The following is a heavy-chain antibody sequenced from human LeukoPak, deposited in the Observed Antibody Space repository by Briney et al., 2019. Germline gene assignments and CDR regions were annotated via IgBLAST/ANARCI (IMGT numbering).Heavy chain of an antibody. CDR1: GFTFSSYG. CDR3: AKDRDLGLTGDEAGDY. CDR2: IRYDGSNK. J-gene: IGHJ4*02. Sequence: GGSLRLSCAASGFTFSSYGMHWVRQAPGKGLEWVAFIRYDGSNKYYADSVKGRFTISRDNSKNTLYLQMNSLRAEDTAVYYCAKDRDLGLTGDEAGDYWGQGTLVTVSS. V-gene: IGHV3-30*02. D-gene: IGHD7-27*01.